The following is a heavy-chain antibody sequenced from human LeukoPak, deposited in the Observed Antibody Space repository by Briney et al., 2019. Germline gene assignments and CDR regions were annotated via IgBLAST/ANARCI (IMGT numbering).Heavy chain of an antibody. CDR1: GFTVSSNY. D-gene: IGHD6-19*01. CDR2: ISGSGGST. CDR3: ARRSGLDY. Sequence: PGGSLRLSCAASGFTVSSNYMSWVRQAPGKGLEWVSAISGSGGSTYYADSVKGRFTISRDNAKNSLYLQMNSLRAEDTAVYYCARRSGLDYWGQGTLVTVSS. V-gene: IGHV3-23*01. J-gene: IGHJ4*02.